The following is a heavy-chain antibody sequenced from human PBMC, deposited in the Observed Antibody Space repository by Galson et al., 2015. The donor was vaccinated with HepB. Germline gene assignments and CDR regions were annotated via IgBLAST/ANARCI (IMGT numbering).Heavy chain of an antibody. Sequence: ETPSLTCDVYGGSFSAYYWSWIRQPPGKGLEWIGELHPSGSVYYNPSLAGRVTISGDTSKRQFSLNLISVTAPDTALYYCARGGDAYKVGNYWGQGTLVTVSS. CDR3: ARGGDAYKVGNY. CDR2: LHPSGSV. J-gene: IGHJ4*02. D-gene: IGHD5-24*01. CDR1: GGSFSAYY. V-gene: IGHV4-34*01.